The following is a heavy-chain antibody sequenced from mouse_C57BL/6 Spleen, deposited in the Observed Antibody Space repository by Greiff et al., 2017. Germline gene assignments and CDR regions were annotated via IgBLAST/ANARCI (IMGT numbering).Heavy chain of an antibody. CDR3: ARSDGGLYDGYYWFAY. J-gene: IGHJ3*01. CDR1: GYTFTDYY. V-gene: IGHV1-26*01. Sequence: EVQLQQSGPELVKPGASVKISCKASGYTFTDYYMNWVKQSHGKSLEWIGDINPNNGGTSYNQKFKGKATLTVDKSSSTAYMELRSLTSEDSAVYYCARSDGGLYDGYYWFAYWGQGTLVTVSA. D-gene: IGHD2-3*01. CDR2: INPNNGGT.